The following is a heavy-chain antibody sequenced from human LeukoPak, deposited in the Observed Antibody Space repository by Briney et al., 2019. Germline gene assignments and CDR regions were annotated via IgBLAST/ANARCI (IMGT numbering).Heavy chain of an antibody. CDR3: AKDLEQWPAVPEY. D-gene: IGHD6-19*01. CDR1: GFTFKTYG. Sequence: GGSLRLSCAASGFTFKTYGMHWVRQAPGKGLDWVAFIEKDGSNKYYADSVKGRFTVSRDNSKNRLYLQMNSLRPEETALYYCAKDLEQWPAVPEYWGQGTLVIVSS. J-gene: IGHJ4*02. CDR2: IEKDGSNK. V-gene: IGHV3-30*02.